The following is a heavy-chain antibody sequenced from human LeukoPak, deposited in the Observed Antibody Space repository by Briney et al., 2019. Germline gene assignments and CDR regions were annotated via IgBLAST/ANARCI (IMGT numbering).Heavy chain of an antibody. Sequence: GGSLRLSCAASRFTFSSYGMHWVRQAPGKGLEWVAFIRYDGSNKYYADSVKGRFTISRDNSKNTLYLQMNSLRAEDTAVYYCAKVITFGGVIALPLDAFDIWGQGTMVTVSS. V-gene: IGHV3-30*02. D-gene: IGHD3-16*02. CDR1: RFTFSSYG. J-gene: IGHJ3*02. CDR2: IRYDGSNK. CDR3: AKVITFGGVIALPLDAFDI.